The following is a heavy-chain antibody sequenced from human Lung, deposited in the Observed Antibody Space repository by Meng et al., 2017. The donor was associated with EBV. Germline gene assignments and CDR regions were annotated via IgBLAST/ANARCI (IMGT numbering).Heavy chain of an antibody. J-gene: IGHJ4*02. CDR1: GPTFSGSA. Sequence: EVELVEAGGGLVQPGGSLKLSCAAAGPTFSGSAMHWVRQASGKGLEWIGRIRTKFNSYATDYGASVKGRFTISRDDSKNTTYLQLNSLKTDDTAVYYCTTHPSSGEDYWGQGTLVTVSS. V-gene: IGHV3-73*02. CDR2: IRTKFNSYAT. D-gene: IGHD3-22*01. CDR3: TTHPSSGEDY.